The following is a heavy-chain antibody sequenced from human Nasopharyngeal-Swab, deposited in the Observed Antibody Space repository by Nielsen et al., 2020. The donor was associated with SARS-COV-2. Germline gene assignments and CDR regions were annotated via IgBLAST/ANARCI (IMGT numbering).Heavy chain of an antibody. V-gene: IGHV1-46*01. J-gene: IGHJ4*02. D-gene: IGHD3-22*01. Sequence: WVRQAPGQGLEWMGIINPSGGSTSYAQKFQGRVTMTRDTSTSTVYMELSSLRSEDTVVYYCARIDSSGPGGDYFDYWGQGTLVTVSS. CDR3: ARIDSSGPGGDYFDY. CDR2: INPSGGST.